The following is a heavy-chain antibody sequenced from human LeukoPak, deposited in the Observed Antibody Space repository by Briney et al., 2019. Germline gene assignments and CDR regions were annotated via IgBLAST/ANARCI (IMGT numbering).Heavy chain of an antibody. J-gene: IGHJ3*02. CDR1: GYSFTSYW. D-gene: IGHD2-21*01. CDR2: IYPGDSDT. CDR3: ARPGAYCGGECPNDAFDI. Sequence: GESLKISCKGSGYSFTSYWIGWVRQMPGKGLEWMGIIYPGDSDTRYSPSFQGQVTISADKSISTAYLQWSSLKASDTAMYYCARPGAYCGGECPNDAFDIWGQGTMVTVSS. V-gene: IGHV5-51*01.